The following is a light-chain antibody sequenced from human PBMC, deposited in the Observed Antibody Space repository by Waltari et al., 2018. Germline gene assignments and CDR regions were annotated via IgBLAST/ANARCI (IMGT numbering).Light chain of an antibody. CDR2: AAS. Sequence: DIQMTQSPSSLSASVGDRVTITCLASRSISSYLIWYQQKPGKAPKLLISAASSLQSGVSSRLTGSGSETDVTLTISSLQPEDFAAYYCQQSYSTPSFGQGTKVEIK. CDR1: RSISSY. V-gene: IGKV1-39*01. CDR3: QQSYSTPS. J-gene: IGKJ1*01.